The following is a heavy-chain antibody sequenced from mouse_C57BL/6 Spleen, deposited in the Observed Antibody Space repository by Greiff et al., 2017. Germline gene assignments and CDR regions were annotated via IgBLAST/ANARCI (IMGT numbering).Heavy chain of an antibody. CDR2: ISYDGGN. CDR3: ARDRDATDY. J-gene: IGHJ2*01. V-gene: IGHV3-6*01. Sequence: EVQRVQSGPGLVKPSQSLYLTCSVTGYSITSGYYWYWIRQFPGNKLEWMGYISYDGGNNYNPSLKNRISITRDTSKNQLFMRMTSVTTVDTATYCCARDRDATDYWGQGTTLTVSS. CDR1: GYSITSGYY.